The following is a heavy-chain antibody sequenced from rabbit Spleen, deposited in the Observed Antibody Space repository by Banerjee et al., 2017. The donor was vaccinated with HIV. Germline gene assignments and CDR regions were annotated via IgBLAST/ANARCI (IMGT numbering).Heavy chain of an antibody. V-gene: IGHV1S45*01. J-gene: IGHJ4*01. D-gene: IGHD4-2*01. Sequence: QEQLEESGGGLVKPEGSLTLTCKASGFFFSDRDVMCWVRQAPGKGLEWIACINTATGKAVYASWAKGRFTISKTSSTTVTLQMTSLTVADTATYFCARDSAGREDFNLWGQGTLVTVS. CDR2: INTATGKA. CDR1: GFFFSDRDV. CDR3: ARDSAGREDFNL.